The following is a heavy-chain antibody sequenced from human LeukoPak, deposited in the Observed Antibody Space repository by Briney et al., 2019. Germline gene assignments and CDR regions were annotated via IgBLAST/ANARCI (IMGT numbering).Heavy chain of an antibody. J-gene: IGHJ4*02. D-gene: IGHD3-10*01. V-gene: IGHV2-70*11. CDR3: ARIRTGIYGLQPDY. Sequence: SGPALVKPTQTLTLTCTFSGFSLSTSGMCVSWIRQPPGKALEWLARIDWDDDKYYSTSLKTRLTISKDTSKNQVVLTMTNMDPVDTATYYCARIRTGIYGLQPDYWGQGTLVTVSS. CDR1: GFSLSTSGMC. CDR2: IDWDDDK.